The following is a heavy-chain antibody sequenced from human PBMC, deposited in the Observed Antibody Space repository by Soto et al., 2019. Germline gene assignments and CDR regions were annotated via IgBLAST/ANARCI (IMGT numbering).Heavy chain of an antibody. CDR1: GFTFSSYA. CDR3: ARGSTLYYDFWSGYYGPPDAFDI. CDR2: ISYDGSNK. D-gene: IGHD3-3*01. V-gene: IGHV3-30-3*01. Sequence: GGSLRLSCAASGFTFSSYAMHWVRQAPGKGLEWVAVISYDGSNKYYADSVKGRFTISRDNSKNTLYLQMNSLRAEDTAVYYCARGSTLYYDFWSGYYGPPDAFDIWGQGTMVTVSS. J-gene: IGHJ3*02.